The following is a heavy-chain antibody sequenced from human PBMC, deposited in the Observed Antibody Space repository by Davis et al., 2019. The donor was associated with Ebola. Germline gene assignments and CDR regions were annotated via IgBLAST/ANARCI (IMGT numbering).Heavy chain of an antibody. Sequence: ASVKVSCKTFGYSFTTFGITWVRQAPGQGLEWMGWISPHNGNTNYAQKFQGRVTLTTDASTSTAYMDLRSLRSDDTAVYYCTRGIITYYYYFHMDVWGEGTTVTVSS. CDR3: TRGIITYYYYFHMDV. J-gene: IGHJ6*03. V-gene: IGHV1-18*01. CDR1: GYSFTTFG. CDR2: ISPHNGNT. D-gene: IGHD3-10*01.